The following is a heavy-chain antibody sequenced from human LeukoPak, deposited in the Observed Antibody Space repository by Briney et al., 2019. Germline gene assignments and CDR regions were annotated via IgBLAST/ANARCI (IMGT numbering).Heavy chain of an antibody. D-gene: IGHD2/OR15-2a*01. V-gene: IGHV4-31*03. Sequence: SETLSLTCSVSGGSVTSGGPYWSWIRQQPGKGLEWIWYIYNNGITYYNPSLKSRVSISVDTSKNQFSLKLSSVTAADTAVYYCARDFLRGLSHAFDIWGQGTKVIVSS. J-gene: IGHJ3*02. CDR1: GGSVTSGGPY. CDR3: ARDFLRGLSHAFDI. CDR2: IYNNGIT.